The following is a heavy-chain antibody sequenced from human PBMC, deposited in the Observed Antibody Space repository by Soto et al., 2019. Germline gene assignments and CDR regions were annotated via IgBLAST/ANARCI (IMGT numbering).Heavy chain of an antibody. V-gene: IGHV1-69*01. D-gene: IGHD1-26*01. CDR3: PRGVGAYYFDS. J-gene: IGHJ4*02. CDR1: GGTFSTYA. CDR2: IIPIFGTT. Sequence: QVQLVQSGAEVKKPGSSVKVSCKASGGTFSTYAITWVRQAPGQGLEWLGGIIPIFGTTDYARKFQGRVTITAAESTSTVFIELSSLTSADTAVYYCPRGVGAYYFDSWGQGTLVTVSS.